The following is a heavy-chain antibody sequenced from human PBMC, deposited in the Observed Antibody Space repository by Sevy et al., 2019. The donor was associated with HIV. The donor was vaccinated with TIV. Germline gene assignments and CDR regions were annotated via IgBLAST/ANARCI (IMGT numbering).Heavy chain of an antibody. CDR3: AKDRRYGDIGLFDY. CDR1: GFTFSSYA. D-gene: IGHD4-17*01. V-gene: IGHV3-23*01. Sequence: GGSLRLSCGASGFTFSSYAMSWVRQAPGKGLEWVSVISGRGDTTYYADSVKGRFTLSRDNSKNTLYLKMNSLRVEDTAVYYCAKDRRYGDIGLFDYWGQGTLVTVSS. CDR2: ISGRGDTT. J-gene: IGHJ4*02.